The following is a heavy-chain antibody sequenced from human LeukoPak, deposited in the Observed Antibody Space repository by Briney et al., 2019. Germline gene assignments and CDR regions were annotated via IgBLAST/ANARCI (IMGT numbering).Heavy chain of an antibody. V-gene: IGHV4-61*02. D-gene: IGHD3-22*01. CDR1: GGSISSGSYY. CDR2: IYTSGST. J-gene: IGHJ4*02. Sequence: SETLSLTCTVSGGSISSGSYYWSWIRQPAGKGLEWIGRIYTSGSTNYNPSLKSRVTISVDTSKNQFSLKLSSVTAADTAVYYCAKDFYYDSSGYLDYWGQGTLVTVSS. CDR3: AKDFYYDSSGYLDY.